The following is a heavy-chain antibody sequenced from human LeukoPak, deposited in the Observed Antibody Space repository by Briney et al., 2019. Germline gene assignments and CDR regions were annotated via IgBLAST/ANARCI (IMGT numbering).Heavy chain of an antibody. CDR2: IYYSGST. V-gene: IGHV4-39*07. Sequence: SETLSLTCTVSGGSISSSSYYWGWIRQPPGKGLEWIGSIYYSGSTYYNPSLKSRVTISVDTSKNQFSLKLSSVTAADTAVYYCASGAYYQIDYWGQGTLVTVSS. J-gene: IGHJ4*02. CDR1: GGSISSSSYY. CDR3: ASGAYYQIDY. D-gene: IGHD3-10*01.